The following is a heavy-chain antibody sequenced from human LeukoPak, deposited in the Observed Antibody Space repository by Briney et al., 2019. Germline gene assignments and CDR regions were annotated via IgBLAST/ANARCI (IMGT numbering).Heavy chain of an antibody. CDR3: ARSGYFPDWYFDL. Sequence: SETLSLTCTVSGGSISSYYWSWIRHPPGTGLEWIGYIYYSGSTNYNPPLKSRVTISVDTSKNQFSLKLSSVTAADTAVYYCARSGYFPDWYFDLWGRGTLVTVSS. V-gene: IGHV4-59*08. CDR2: IYYSGST. CDR1: GGSISSYY. J-gene: IGHJ2*01. D-gene: IGHD3-22*01.